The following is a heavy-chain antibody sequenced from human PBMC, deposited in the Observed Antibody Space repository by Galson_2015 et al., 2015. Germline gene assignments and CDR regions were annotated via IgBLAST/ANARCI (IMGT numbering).Heavy chain of an antibody. D-gene: IGHD6-13*01. Sequence: SLRLSCAASGFTFSSYWTHWLRQAPGKGLVWVSRISRDGTSTSYADSVKGRFTISRDNAKNTLYLQMNSLRAEDTAVYYCARGASSNFDYWGQGTLVTVSS. CDR1: GFTFSSYW. J-gene: IGHJ4*02. V-gene: IGHV3-74*01. CDR3: ARGASSNFDY. CDR2: ISRDGTST.